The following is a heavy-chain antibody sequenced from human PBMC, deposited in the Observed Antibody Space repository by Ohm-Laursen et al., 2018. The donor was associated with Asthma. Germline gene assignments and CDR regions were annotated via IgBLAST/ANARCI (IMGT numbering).Heavy chain of an antibody. CDR3: AREDFDWPPGYCDY. D-gene: IGHD3-9*01. V-gene: IGHV3-7*04. CDR2: IKEDGSET. Sequence: LRLSCSASGLPFRNFWMSWVRQAPGKGLEWVANIKEDGSETSYLDSLKGRITISRDNAKNSLYLQMNSLRAEDTAVYYCAREDFDWPPGYCDYWGQGTLVTVSS. J-gene: IGHJ4*02. CDR1: GLPFRNFW.